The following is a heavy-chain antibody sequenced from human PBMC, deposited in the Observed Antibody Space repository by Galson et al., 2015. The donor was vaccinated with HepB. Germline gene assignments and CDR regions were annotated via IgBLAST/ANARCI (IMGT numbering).Heavy chain of an antibody. CDR2: IRSKANSYAK. J-gene: IGHJ4*02. D-gene: IGHD1-14*01. CDR3: TGRNRNFDY. CDR1: GFTFSGYA. Sequence: SLRLSCTASGFTFSGYAMHWVRQASGKGLEWVGRIRSKANSYAKAYAASVKGRFTISRDDSKNTAYLQMNSLKTEDTAVYYCTGRNRNFDYWGQGTLVTVSS. V-gene: IGHV3-73*01.